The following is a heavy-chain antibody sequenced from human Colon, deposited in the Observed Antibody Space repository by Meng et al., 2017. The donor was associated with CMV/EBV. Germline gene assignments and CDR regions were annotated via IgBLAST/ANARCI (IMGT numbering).Heavy chain of an antibody. D-gene: IGHD2/OR15-2a*01. V-gene: IGHV4-59*01. CDR3: ARLGSMRIDY. CDR1: GASINNYY. CDR2: IYYTGSA. Sequence: SETLSLTCTVSGASINNYYWSWIRQPPGKGLEWIAYIYYTGSANYNPSLKSRVTISVDTSKNQFSLKLSSVTAADTAVYYCARLGSMRIDYWGQGTLVTVSS. J-gene: IGHJ4*02.